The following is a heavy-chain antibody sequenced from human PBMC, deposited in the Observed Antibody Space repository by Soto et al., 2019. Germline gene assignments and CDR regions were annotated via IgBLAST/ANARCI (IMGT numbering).Heavy chain of an antibody. CDR1: GYTFTSYG. J-gene: IGHJ3*02. CDR3: ARVPSLIIAAAGEDAFDI. CDR2: ISAYNGNT. D-gene: IGHD6-13*01. V-gene: IGHV1-18*01. Sequence: ASVKVSCKASGYTFTSYGISWVRQAPGQGLEWMGWISAYNGNTNYAQKLQGRVTMTTDTSTSTAYMELRSLRSDDTAVYYCARVPSLIIAAAGEDAFDIWGQGTMVTDSS.